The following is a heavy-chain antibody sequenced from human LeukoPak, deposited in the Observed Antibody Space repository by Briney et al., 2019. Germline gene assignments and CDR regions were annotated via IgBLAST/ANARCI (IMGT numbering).Heavy chain of an antibody. D-gene: IGHD3-10*01. J-gene: IGHJ4*02. Sequence: AGGSLRLSCAASGFTVSSNYMSWVRQAPGEGLEWVSVIYNGDGTYYADSVKGRFTISRDNAKNSLYLQMNSLRAEDTAVYYCARDVWFGELNYFDYWGQGTLVTVSS. CDR3: ARDVWFGELNYFDY. CDR2: IYNGDGT. V-gene: IGHV3-53*01. CDR1: GFTVSSNY.